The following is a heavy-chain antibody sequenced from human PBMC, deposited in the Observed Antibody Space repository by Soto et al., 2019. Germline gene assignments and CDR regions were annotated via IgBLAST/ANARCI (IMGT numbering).Heavy chain of an antibody. CDR1: GFTFSDYY. J-gene: IGHJ3*02. CDR2: IRHSGNTI. CDR3: ARAMASYDAFDI. D-gene: IGHD1-26*01. V-gene: IGHV3-11*01. Sequence: QVQLVESGGGLVKPGGSLRLSCAASGFTFSDYYMSWVRQAPEKGLEWISYIRHSGNTIYYADSVKGRFTISRDNAKNSLYLQMNSLRAEDTAVYYCARAMASYDAFDIWGQGTMVTVSS.